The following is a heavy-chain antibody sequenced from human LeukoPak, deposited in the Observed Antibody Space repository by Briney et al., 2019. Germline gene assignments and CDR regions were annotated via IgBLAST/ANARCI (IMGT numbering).Heavy chain of an antibody. V-gene: IGHV3-23*01. CDR3: AKGHYYGSGCLDY. J-gene: IGHJ4*02. CDR2: IGGRDGST. CDR1: GFTFSSYG. Sequence: GGSLRLSCAASGFTFSSYGMSWVRQAPGKGLEWVSAIGGRDGSTYYADSVKGRFTISRDNSKNTLYVQMNSLRAEDTAVYYCAKGHYYGSGCLDYWGQGTLVTVSS. D-gene: IGHD3-10*01.